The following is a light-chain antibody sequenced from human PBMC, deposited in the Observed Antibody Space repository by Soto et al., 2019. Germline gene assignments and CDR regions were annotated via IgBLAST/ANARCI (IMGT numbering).Light chain of an antibody. J-gene: IGLJ1*01. CDR2: DVN. V-gene: IGLV2-14*03. Sequence: QSVLTQPASVSGSPGQSITIACTGTSSDVGGYNFVSWYQQHPGKVPKLMIFDVNRRPSGVSDRFSGSKSGNTASLTISGLQAEDEGDYYCCSYTSSSTHVFGSRTKLTVL. CDR3: CSYTSSSTHV. CDR1: SSDVGGYNF.